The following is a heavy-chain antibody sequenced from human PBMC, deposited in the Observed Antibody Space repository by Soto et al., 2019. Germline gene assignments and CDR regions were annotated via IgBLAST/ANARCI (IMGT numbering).Heavy chain of an antibody. D-gene: IGHD6-13*01. Sequence: EVQLVESGGGLVQPGRSLRLSCAASGFTFDDYAMHWVRQVPGKGLEWVSGINLNSGSIGYGDSAKGRFAISRDNAKNSLHLQMNSLSAEDTAFYYCVKDESINWYSGHFRHWGQGTLVTVSS. CDR1: GFTFDDYA. J-gene: IGHJ1*01. CDR3: VKDESINWYSGHFRH. V-gene: IGHV3-9*01. CDR2: INLNSGSI.